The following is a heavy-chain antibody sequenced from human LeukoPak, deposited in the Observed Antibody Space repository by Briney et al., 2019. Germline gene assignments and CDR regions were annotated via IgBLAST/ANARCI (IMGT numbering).Heavy chain of an antibody. D-gene: IGHD5-18*01. Sequence: SETLSLTRTDTRGSISRYYWSWVRQPPGKGLESIAHISNAGSSSYNPSLKSRGTMSVDTSKRQFSLNLTSLTAADTAVYYCAGAQRGYTHGYLGGGYFDYWGQGTLVTVSS. CDR1: RGSISRYY. CDR2: ISNAGSS. CDR3: AGAQRGYTHGYLGGGYFDY. J-gene: IGHJ4*02. V-gene: IGHV4-4*07.